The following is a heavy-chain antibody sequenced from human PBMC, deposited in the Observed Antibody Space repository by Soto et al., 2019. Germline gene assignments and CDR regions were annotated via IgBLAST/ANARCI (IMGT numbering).Heavy chain of an antibody. Sequence: EVQLVQSGAEVKKPGESLRISCKGSGYSFTTYWISWVRQMPGKGLEWMGKIDPSDSYTNYSPSFQGHVTISADKSIRTAYLQWSSLKASDTAMYYCARHPGYGDYAAPSDWYFDLWGRGTLVTVSS. D-gene: IGHD4-17*01. J-gene: IGHJ2*01. CDR2: IDPSDSYT. CDR1: GYSFTTYW. V-gene: IGHV5-10-1*03. CDR3: ARHPGYGDYAAPSDWYFDL.